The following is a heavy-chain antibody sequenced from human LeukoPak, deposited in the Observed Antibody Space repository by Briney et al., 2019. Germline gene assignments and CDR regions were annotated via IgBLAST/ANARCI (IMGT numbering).Heavy chain of an antibody. V-gene: IGHV4-39*07. CDR1: GGSISSSSYY. CDR3: ARVEDHDFYDYYMDV. D-gene: IGHD3-3*01. CDR2: IYYSGST. J-gene: IGHJ6*03. Sequence: KPSETLSLTCTVSGGSISSSSYYWGWIRQPPGKGLEWIGSIYYSGSTYYNPSLKSRVTISVDTSKNQFSLKLSSVTAADTAVYYCARVEDHDFYDYYMDVWGKGTTVTVSS.